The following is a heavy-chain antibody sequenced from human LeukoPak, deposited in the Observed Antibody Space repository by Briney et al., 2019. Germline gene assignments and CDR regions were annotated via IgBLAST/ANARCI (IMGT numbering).Heavy chain of an antibody. CDR1: GFTFSSYE. Sequence: GGSLRLSCAASGFTFSSYEMNWVRQAPGKGLEWVSAISGSGGSTFYADSVKGRFTISRDNSKNTLYLQMNTLRAEDTALYYCAKDSVDIIVVPAAYHDYWGQGTLVTVSS. CDR2: ISGSGGST. J-gene: IGHJ4*02. CDR3: AKDSVDIIVVPAAYHDY. D-gene: IGHD2-2*01. V-gene: IGHV3-23*01.